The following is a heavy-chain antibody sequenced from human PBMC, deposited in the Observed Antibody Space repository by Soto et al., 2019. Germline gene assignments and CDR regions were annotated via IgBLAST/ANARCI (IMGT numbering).Heavy chain of an antibody. CDR1: GFTFSSYA. J-gene: IGHJ4*02. V-gene: IGHV3-23*01. CDR3: AKDEDGSLPSSDYDY. CDR2: IGGSGGST. D-gene: IGHD6-6*01. Sequence: GGSLRLSCAASGFTFSSYAMSWVRQAPGKGLEWVSAIGGSGGSTYYADSVKGRFTISRDNSKNTLYLQMNSLRAEDTAVYYCAKDEDGSLPSSDYDYWGQGTLVTVSS.